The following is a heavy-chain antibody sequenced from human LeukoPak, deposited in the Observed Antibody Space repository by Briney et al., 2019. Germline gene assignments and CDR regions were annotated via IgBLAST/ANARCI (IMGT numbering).Heavy chain of an antibody. V-gene: IGHV4-30-4*01. D-gene: IGHD5-12*01. CDR1: GDSISSGDSY. Sequence: SETLSLTCTVSGDSISSGDSYWSWIRQPPGKGLEWIGYVYYSGSTYYNPSLKSRITMSVDTSKNQFSLNLSSVTAADTAVYYCARDRGGYDSIDYWGQGTLVTVSS. CDR2: VYYSGST. CDR3: ARDRGGYDSIDY. J-gene: IGHJ4*02.